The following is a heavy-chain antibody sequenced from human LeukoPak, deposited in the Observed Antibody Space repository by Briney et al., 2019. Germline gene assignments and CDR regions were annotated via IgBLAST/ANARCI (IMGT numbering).Heavy chain of an antibody. V-gene: IGHV4-39*01. CDR2: IYYSGST. Sequence: SETLSLTCSLSGGSLSSSSDYWGWIRQPPGTGLEWIGSIYYSGSTYYNPSLKSRVTISVDTSKNQISLNLSSVTAADTAVYYCARHGYYYYYLDVWGQGTMVTVSS. J-gene: IGHJ6*03. CDR3: ARHGYYYYYLDV. CDR1: GGSLSSSSDY.